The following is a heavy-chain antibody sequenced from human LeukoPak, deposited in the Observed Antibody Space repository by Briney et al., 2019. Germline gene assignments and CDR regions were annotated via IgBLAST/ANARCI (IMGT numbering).Heavy chain of an antibody. V-gene: IGHV3-9*01. CDR2: ISWNSGSI. CDR3: AKERGYSYGNDAFDI. CDR1: GFTFDDYA. D-gene: IGHD5-18*01. J-gene: IGHJ3*02. Sequence: GGSLRLSCAASGFTFDDYAMHWVRQAPGKGLEWVSGISWNSGSIGYADSVKGRFTISRDNAKNSLYLQVNSLRAEDTALYYCAKERGYSYGNDAFDIWGQGTMVTVSS.